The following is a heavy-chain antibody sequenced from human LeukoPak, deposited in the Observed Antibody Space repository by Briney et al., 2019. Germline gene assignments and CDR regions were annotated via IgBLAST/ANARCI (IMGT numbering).Heavy chain of an antibody. Sequence: SETLSLTCAVSGGSISSSSYYWGWIRQPPGKGLEWIGSIYYSGSTYYNPSLKSRVTISVDTSKNQFSLKLSSVTAADTAVYYCGRIHRDSGSPTWFYWGQGTLVTVSS. D-gene: IGHD3-10*01. CDR2: IYYSGST. V-gene: IGHV4-39*07. CDR1: GGSISSSSYY. J-gene: IGHJ4*02. CDR3: GRIHRDSGSPTWFY.